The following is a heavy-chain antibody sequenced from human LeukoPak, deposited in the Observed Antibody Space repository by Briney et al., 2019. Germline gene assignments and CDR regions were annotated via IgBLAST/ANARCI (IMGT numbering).Heavy chain of an antibody. CDR3: ARANSSGICSFNY. CDR1: GDFIGTYY. J-gene: IGHJ4*02. Sequence: SETLSLTCTVSGDFIGTYYWSWVRQPAGKGLEWIGRFYSSGGTKYNPSLKSRVSMSVDTSKNQFSLRLTSVTAADTAVYYCARANSSGICSFNYWGQGTLVTVSS. V-gene: IGHV4-4*07. D-gene: IGHD3-10*01. CDR2: FYSSGGT.